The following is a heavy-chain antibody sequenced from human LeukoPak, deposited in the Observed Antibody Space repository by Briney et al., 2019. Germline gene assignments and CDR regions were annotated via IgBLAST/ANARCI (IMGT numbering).Heavy chain of an antibody. J-gene: IGHJ4*02. CDR1: GDSVSSNSAA. V-gene: IGHV6-1*01. Sequence: SQTLSLTCVISGDSVSSNSAAWNWIRQSPSRGLEWLGRTYYRSKWNSDFAEYVKGRITINPDTSKNQFSLQLISATPEDTAVYYCARGQTGSGRIFDYWGQGTLVTVSS. D-gene: IGHD2-15*01. CDR3: ARGQTGSGRIFDY. CDR2: TYYRSKWNS.